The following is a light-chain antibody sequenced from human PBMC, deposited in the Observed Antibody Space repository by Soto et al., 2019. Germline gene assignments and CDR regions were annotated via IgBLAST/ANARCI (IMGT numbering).Light chain of an antibody. Sequence: DIQMTQSPSSLSSSVGDRVTVTCRASQSIITYLNWYQQKPGNAPKLLIYRTSNLESGVPSRFSGSGYGTDFTLTISTLQPEDFAIYYCQQSYSIPHTFGQGTKLEIK. CDR2: RTS. V-gene: IGKV1-39*01. CDR3: QQSYSIPHT. J-gene: IGKJ2*01. CDR1: QSIITY.